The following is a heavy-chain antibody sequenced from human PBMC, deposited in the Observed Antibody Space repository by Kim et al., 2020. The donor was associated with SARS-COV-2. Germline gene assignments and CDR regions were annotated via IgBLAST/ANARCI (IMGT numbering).Heavy chain of an antibody. D-gene: IGHD4-17*01. CDR2: ISSSGSTI. Sequence: GGSLRLSCAASGFTFSDYYMSWIRQAPGKGLEWVSYISSSGSTIYYADSVKGRFTISRDNAKNSLYLQMNSLRAEDTAVYYCARDGATTVIYPTVYYYGMDVWGQGTTVTVSS. CDR3: ARDGATTVIYPTVYYYGMDV. CDR1: GFTFSDYY. V-gene: IGHV3-11*01. J-gene: IGHJ6*02.